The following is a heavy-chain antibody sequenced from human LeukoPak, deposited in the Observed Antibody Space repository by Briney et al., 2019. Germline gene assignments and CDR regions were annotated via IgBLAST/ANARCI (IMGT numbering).Heavy chain of an antibody. J-gene: IGHJ4*02. CDR1: GFTFSDYY. V-gene: IGHV3-11*01. CDR2: IDTSGNTI. CDR3: ARDTQGIYYYESSGSIRGGYFDH. Sequence: PGGSLRLSCAASGFTFSDYYMSWIRQAPGKGLEWVSDIDTSGNTIYYADSVKGRFTISRDNAKNSLYLQMSSLRAEDTAVYYCARDTQGIYYYESSGSIRGGYFDHWGQGTLVSVSS. D-gene: IGHD3-22*01.